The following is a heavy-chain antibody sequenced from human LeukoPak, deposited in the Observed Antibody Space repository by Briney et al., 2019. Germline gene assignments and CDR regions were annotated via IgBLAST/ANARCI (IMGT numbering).Heavy chain of an antibody. J-gene: IGHJ4*02. D-gene: IGHD2-2*01. CDR1: GFTFSTYA. V-gene: IGHV3-23*01. Sequence: PGGSLRLSCAASGFTFSTYAMTWVRQAPGKGLEWVSTISSGADYTYYADSVKGRFTISRDNSKSTLYLQMNSLRAEDTAVHYCAREPNNVVTPAGFDYWGQGTLVTVSS. CDR2: ISSGADYT. CDR3: AREPNNVVTPAGFDY.